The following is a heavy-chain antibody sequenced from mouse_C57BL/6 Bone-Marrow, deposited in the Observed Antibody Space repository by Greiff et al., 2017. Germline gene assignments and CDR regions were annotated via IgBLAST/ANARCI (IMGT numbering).Heavy chain of an antibody. D-gene: IGHD4-1*01. CDR1: GYTFTEYT. Sequence: VKLMESGAELVKPGASVKLSCKASGYTFTEYTIHWVKQRSGQDLEWIGWFYPGSGSIKYNEKFKDKATLTADKSSSTVYMELRRLTSEDSAVYFCARRLTGDWFAYWGQGTLVTVSA. CDR2: FYPGSGSI. V-gene: IGHV1-62-2*01. CDR3: ARRLTGDWFAY. J-gene: IGHJ3*01.